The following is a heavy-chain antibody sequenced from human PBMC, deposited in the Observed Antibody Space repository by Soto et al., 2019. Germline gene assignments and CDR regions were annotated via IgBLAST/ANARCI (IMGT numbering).Heavy chain of an antibody. CDR3: ARLREGSPADF. V-gene: IGHV4-39*01. D-gene: IGHD1-26*01. Sequence: SETLSLTCSVSGGSIRNINYHWGWNRQPPGKGLEWIGSIYYSGITYYNPSLRSRITISVDTSKNQFSLDLSSVTAADTALYFCARLREGSPADFWGQGTLVTVSS. J-gene: IGHJ4*02. CDR2: IYYSGIT. CDR1: GGSIRNINYH.